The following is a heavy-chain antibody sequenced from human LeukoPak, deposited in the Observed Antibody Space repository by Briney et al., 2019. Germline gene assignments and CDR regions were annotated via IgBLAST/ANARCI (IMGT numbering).Heavy chain of an antibody. V-gene: IGHV1-69*13. Sequence: SVKLSCKASGGTFSSYAISWGRQAPGQGLEWMGGIIPIFGTANYAQKFQGRVTITADESTSTAYMELSSLRSEDTAVDYYARGLLDSPFDYWGQGTLVTVSS. CDR3: ARGLLDSPFDY. CDR2: IIPIFGTA. D-gene: IGHD2-15*01. CDR1: GGTFSSYA. J-gene: IGHJ4*02.